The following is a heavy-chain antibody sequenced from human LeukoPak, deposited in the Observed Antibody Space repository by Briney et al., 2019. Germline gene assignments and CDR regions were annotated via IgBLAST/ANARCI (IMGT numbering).Heavy chain of an antibody. V-gene: IGHV1-2*02. J-gene: IGHJ4*02. Sequence: ASVKVSCKTSGYTFTGYYMHWVRQAPGQGLEWMGWINPNTGGTNYAQKFQGRVTMTSDTSISTAYMELSSLKSDDTAMYYCARAPMIVVVFPPRLDFWGQGTLVTVST. D-gene: IGHD3-22*01. CDR3: ARAPMIVVVFPPRLDF. CDR2: INPNTGGT. CDR1: GYTFTGYY.